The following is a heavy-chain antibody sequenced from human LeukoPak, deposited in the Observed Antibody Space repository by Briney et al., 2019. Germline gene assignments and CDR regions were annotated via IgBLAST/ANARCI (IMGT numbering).Heavy chain of an antibody. J-gene: IGHJ5*02. Sequence: SETLSLTCTVSGGSISGYYWNWIRQPPGKGLEWLGYIHSSGNTRYNPSLRSRVTMSVDTSMNQLSPKLDSVAAADTGVYYCGRLGRCCRTGSCYGENWFDPWGQGTLVTVSS. CDR1: GGSISGYY. CDR3: GRLGRCCRTGSCYGENWFDP. V-gene: IGHV4-59*01. D-gene: IGHD2-15*01. CDR2: IHSSGNT.